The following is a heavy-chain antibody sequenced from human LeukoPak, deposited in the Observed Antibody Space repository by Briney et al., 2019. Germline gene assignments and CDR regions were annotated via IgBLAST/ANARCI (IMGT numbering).Heavy chain of an antibody. J-gene: IGHJ5*01. Sequence: GGSLRLSCAASVFTFSRTWMSLVRHSPGKGLEWVANINGDGSEEYYVDSVKGRFTISRANARSSLYLQMNSLRGEDTAVYYCARDPDSDNAWGWFDSWGQGTVVTVSS. CDR1: VFTFSRTW. V-gene: IGHV3-7*01. CDR2: INGDGSEE. CDR3: ARDPDSDNAWGWFDS. D-gene: IGHD3-16*01.